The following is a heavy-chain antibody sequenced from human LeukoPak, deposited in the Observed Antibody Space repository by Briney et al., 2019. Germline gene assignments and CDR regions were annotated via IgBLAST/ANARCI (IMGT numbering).Heavy chain of an antibody. Sequence: ASVKVSCKASGYTFTNYGISWVRQAPGQGLEWMGWISAYSGYTHYAQKIQGRVAVTTEASTSTAYMELRSLTTYDTAVYYCARDAVSTTTAGGIDYWGQGTLVTVSS. CDR3: ARDAVSTTTAGGIDY. D-gene: IGHD5/OR15-5a*01. V-gene: IGHV1-18*01. J-gene: IGHJ4*02. CDR2: ISAYSGYT. CDR1: GYTFTNYG.